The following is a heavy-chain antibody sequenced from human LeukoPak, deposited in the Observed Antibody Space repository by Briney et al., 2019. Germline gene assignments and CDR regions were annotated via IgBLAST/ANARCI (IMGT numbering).Heavy chain of an antibody. CDR3: AKSRHTAPDY. J-gene: IGHJ4*02. CDR2: ISGAGT. CDR1: GFTFRRSA. Sequence: GGSLRLSCAASGFTFRRSAMSWVRQAPGKGLEWVSTISGAGTHYAGSVKGRFTISRDNSKNTVYLQMNTLRAEDTAVYYCAKSRHTAPDYWGQGTLVIVSS. D-gene: IGHD5-18*01. V-gene: IGHV3-23*01.